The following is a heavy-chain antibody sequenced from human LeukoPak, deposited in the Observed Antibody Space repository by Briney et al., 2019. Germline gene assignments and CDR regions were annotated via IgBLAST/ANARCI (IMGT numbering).Heavy chain of an antibody. CDR2: INPSGGST. Sequence: ASVKVSCKASGYTFTSYYMHWVRQAPGQGLEWMGIINPSGGSTSYAQKFQGRVTMTRDMSTSTVYMELSSLRSEDTAVYYCARERYYYDSSGYFDAFDIWGQGTMVTVSS. V-gene: IGHV1-46*01. J-gene: IGHJ3*02. D-gene: IGHD3-22*01. CDR3: ARERYYYDSSGYFDAFDI. CDR1: GYTFTSYY.